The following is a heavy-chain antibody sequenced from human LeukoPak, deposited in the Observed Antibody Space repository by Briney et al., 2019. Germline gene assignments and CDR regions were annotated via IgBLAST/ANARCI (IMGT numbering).Heavy chain of an antibody. V-gene: IGHV4-59*02. J-gene: IGHJ3*02. D-gene: IGHD4-23*01. CDR3: ATLTGGDDAFDI. CDR1: GVSVSTYY. Sequence: SETLSLTCTVSGVSVSTYYWSWIRQSPGRGLEWIGYIFSDGTTNYNPSLKSRVTISIDTSKNQFSLKLSSVTAADTAVYYCATLTGGDDAFDIWGQGTMVTVSS. CDR2: IFSDGTT.